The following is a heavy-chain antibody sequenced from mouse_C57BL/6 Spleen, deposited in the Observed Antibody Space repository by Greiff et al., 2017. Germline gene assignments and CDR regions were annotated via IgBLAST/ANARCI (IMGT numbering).Heavy chain of an antibody. J-gene: IGHJ2*01. CDR3: TRNWDYFDY. CDR2: IDPETGGT. V-gene: IGHV1-15*01. D-gene: IGHD4-1*01. CDR1: GYTFTDYE. Sequence: QVQLQQSGAELVRPGASVTLSCKASGYTFTDYEMHWVKQTPVHGLEWIGAIDPETGGTAYNQKFKGKAILTADKSSSTAYMELRSLTSEDSAVXYCTRNWDYFDYWGQGTTLTVSS.